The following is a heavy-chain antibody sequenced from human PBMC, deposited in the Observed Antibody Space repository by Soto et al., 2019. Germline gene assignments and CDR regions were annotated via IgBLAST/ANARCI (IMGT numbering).Heavy chain of an antibody. CDR3: ASGRVATITRYYYYYMDV. Sequence: SETLSLTCTVSGGSISSSSYYWGWIRQPPGKGLEWIGSIYYSGSTYYNPSLKSRVTISVDTSKNQFSLKLSSVTAADTAVYYCASGRVATITRYYYYYMDVWGKGTTVTVSS. V-gene: IGHV4-39*01. D-gene: IGHD5-12*01. CDR2: IYYSGST. J-gene: IGHJ6*03. CDR1: GGSISSSSYY.